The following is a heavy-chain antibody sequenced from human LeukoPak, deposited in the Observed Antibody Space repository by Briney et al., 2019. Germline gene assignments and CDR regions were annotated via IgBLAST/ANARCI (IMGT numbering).Heavy chain of an antibody. CDR2: LYIGGNT. CDR1: GLTVSSNY. D-gene: IGHD5-18*01. CDR3: TTAAGYNYGQY. V-gene: IGHV3-53*01. J-gene: IGHJ4*02. Sequence: PGGPLRLSCAASGLTVSSNYMNWVRQAPGKGLEWVSALYIGGNTYYADSVRGRFTISRDNSKNTLYLQMNSLRAEDTAIYYCTTAAGYNYGQYWGQGTLVTVSS.